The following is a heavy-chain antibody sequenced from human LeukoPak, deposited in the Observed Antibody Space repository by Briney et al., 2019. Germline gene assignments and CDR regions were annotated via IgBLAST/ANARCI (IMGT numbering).Heavy chain of an antibody. J-gene: IGHJ3*02. D-gene: IGHD2-15*01. CDR2: IYTSGST. Sequence: SETLSLTCTVSGGSISSYYWSWSRQPAGKGLGWIGRIYTSGSTNYNPSLKSRVTMSVDTSKNQFSLKLSSVTAADTAVYYCARDIGVVAARDDAFDIWGQGTMVTVSS. CDR1: GGSISSYY. V-gene: IGHV4-4*07. CDR3: ARDIGVVAARDDAFDI.